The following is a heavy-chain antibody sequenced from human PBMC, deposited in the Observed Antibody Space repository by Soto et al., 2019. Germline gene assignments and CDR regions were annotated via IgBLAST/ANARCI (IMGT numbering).Heavy chain of an antibody. V-gene: IGHV1-2*04. J-gene: IGHJ4*02. CDR2: INPNSGGT. Sequence: GASVKVSCKASGYTFTGYYMHWVRQAPGQGLEWMGWINPNSGGTNYAQKFQGWVTMTRDTSISTAYMELSRLRSDDTAVHYCAREVDTAMVIRSYFDYWGQGTLVTVSS. CDR3: AREVDTAMVIRSYFDY. D-gene: IGHD5-18*01. CDR1: GYTFTGYY.